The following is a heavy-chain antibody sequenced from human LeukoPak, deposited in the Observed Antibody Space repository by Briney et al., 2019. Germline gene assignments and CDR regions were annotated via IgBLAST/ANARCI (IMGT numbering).Heavy chain of an antibody. Sequence: GKSLRLYCATSGFTFNAYGMHWVRQAPAKGLEWVAFISYDGSNIYYGDSVKGRFTISRNNSKNTLYLQMNDLRTEDTAVYYCAKDPDFYYWGQGTLVTVSS. CDR1: GFTFNAYG. V-gene: IGHV3-30*18. CDR2: ISYDGSNI. J-gene: IGHJ4*02. CDR3: AKDPDFYY.